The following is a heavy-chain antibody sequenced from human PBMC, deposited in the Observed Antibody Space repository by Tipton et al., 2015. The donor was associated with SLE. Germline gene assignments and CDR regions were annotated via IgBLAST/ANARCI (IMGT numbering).Heavy chain of an antibody. CDR1: GFTFSDYA. CDR3: ARGPPFMEWERNWFDP. D-gene: IGHD3-3*02. J-gene: IGHJ5*02. Sequence: LRLSCAASGFTFSDYAMSWVRQAPGKGLEWVAYIYHSGITNYNPSLQSRATISVDRSKNQFSLKLTSVTAADTAVYYCARGPPFMEWERNWFDPWGQGTQVTVSS. V-gene: IGHV4-59*01. CDR2: IYHSGIT.